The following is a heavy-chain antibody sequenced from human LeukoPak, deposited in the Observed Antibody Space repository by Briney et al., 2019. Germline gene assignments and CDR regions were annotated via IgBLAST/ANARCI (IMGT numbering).Heavy chain of an antibody. Sequence: SETPSLTCTVSGGSISNYYWSWIRQPPGKGLEWIGYIYYSGSTNYNPSLKSRVTISVDTSKNQFSLKLSSVTAADTAVYYCARLRGRTGTTDWFDPWGQGTLVTVSS. V-gene: IGHV4-59*01. D-gene: IGHD1-1*01. J-gene: IGHJ5*02. CDR3: ARLRGRTGTTDWFDP. CDR1: GGSISNYY. CDR2: IYYSGST.